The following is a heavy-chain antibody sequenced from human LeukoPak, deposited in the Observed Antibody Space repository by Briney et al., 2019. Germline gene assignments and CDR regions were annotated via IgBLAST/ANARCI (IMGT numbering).Heavy chain of an antibody. Sequence: GGSLRLSCAASGFTFSSYWMHWVRQAPGTGLVWVSRINSDGSSTSYADSVKGRFTISRDNAKNTLYLQMNSLRAEDTAVYYCARAFYGGGYGMDVWGQGTTVTVSS. V-gene: IGHV3-74*01. CDR2: INSDGSST. J-gene: IGHJ6*02. CDR3: ARAFYGGGYGMDV. D-gene: IGHD4-23*01. CDR1: GFTFSSYW.